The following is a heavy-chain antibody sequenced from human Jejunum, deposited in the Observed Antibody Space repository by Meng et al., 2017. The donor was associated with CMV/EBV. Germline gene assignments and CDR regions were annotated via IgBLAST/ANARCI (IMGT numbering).Heavy chain of an antibody. Sequence: CAATGFTFSSYAMGWVRQAPGKGLEWISYISGNSKPIYYADSVKGRFTISRDNAKNALYLQMNSLRADDTALYYCARLHLVAFYSWGQGTLVTVSS. J-gene: IGHJ4*02. CDR3: ARLHLVAFYS. CDR1: GFTFSSYA. CDR2: ISGNSKPI. D-gene: IGHD3-9*01. V-gene: IGHV3-48*03.